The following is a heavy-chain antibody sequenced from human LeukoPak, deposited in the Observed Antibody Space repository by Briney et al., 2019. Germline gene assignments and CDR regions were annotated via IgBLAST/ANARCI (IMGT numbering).Heavy chain of an antibody. J-gene: IGHJ6*04. D-gene: IGHD3-10*02. CDR3: AELGITMIGGV. CDR1: GFTFSSYA. Sequence: GGSLRLSCAASGFTFSSYAMYWVRQAPGKGLEWVSYISSSGSTIYYADSVKGRFTTSRDNAKNSLYLQMNSLRAEDTAVYYCAELGITMIGGVWGKGTTVTISS. CDR2: ISSSGSTI. V-gene: IGHV3-48*03.